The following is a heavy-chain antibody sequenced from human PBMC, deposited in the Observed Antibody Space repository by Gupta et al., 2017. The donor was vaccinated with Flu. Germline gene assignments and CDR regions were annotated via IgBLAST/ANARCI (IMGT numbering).Heavy chain of an antibody. CDR2: IKSESDGGRT. CDR3: SKANCGIDCPGYNWFDP. CDR1: GFPFNSAW. D-gene: IGHD2-21*02. V-gene: IGHV3-15*01. Sequence: EVQLVESGGGLVKPGGSLRLSCVASGFPFNSAWMPWVRQAPGKGLEWVGRIKSESDGGRTDYAALVEGRFAISRDDSKNTLYLDMNNLKTEDTAVYYCSKANCGIDCPGYNWFDPWGQGTLVAVSS. J-gene: IGHJ5*02.